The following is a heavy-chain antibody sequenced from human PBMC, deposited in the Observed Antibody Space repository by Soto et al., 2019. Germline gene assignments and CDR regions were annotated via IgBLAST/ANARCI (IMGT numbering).Heavy chain of an antibody. CDR1: GFTFGSYA. J-gene: IGHJ6*03. D-gene: IGHD1-20*01. V-gene: IGHV3-23*04. Sequence: VQLVESGGGLVQPGGSLRLSCAASGFTFGSYAMTWVRQAPGQGLEWVSGISGGVSGRYYSDSVEARFTISRDNPKNLLYLQMNTLRVEDTGVYFCARVRYPSAPRRPLDYYFMDVWGNGTKITVSS. CDR2: ISGGVSGR. CDR3: ARVRYPSAPRRPLDYYFMDV.